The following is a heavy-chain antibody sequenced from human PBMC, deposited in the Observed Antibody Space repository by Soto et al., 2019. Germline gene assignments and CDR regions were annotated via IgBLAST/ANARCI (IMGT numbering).Heavy chain of an antibody. J-gene: IGHJ6*02. CDR1: GFTVSSNY. CDR3: ARDLASSLRFLDPRGMEV. Sequence: GGSLRLSCAASGFTVSSNYMSWVRQAPGKGLEWVSVIYSGGSTYYADSVKGRFTISRDNSKNTLYLQMNSLRAEDTAVYYCARDLASSLRFLDPRGMEVWGQGTTVTVSS. D-gene: IGHD3-3*01. CDR2: IYSGGST. V-gene: IGHV3-66*01.